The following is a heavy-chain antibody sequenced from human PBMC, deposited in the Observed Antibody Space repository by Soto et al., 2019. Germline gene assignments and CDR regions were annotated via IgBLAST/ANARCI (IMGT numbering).Heavy chain of an antibody. CDR2: TYTGGNT. CDR1: DFTVSSKY. V-gene: IGHV3-53*02. J-gene: IGHJ3*02. CDR3: AREGYGYGFDI. Sequence: EVRLAETGGGLIQPGGSLSLSCAASDFTVSSKYMHWVRQAPGKGLEWVSPTYTGGNTNFADSVKGRFTASRDISKNTLYLHMNSLRVEDTAVYFCAREGYGYGFDIWGQGTVVTVSS. D-gene: IGHD5-18*01.